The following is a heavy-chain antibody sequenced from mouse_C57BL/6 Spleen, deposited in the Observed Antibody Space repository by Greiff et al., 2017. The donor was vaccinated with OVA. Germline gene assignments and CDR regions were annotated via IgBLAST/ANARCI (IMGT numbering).Heavy chain of an antibody. CDR3: ARGGRWLLENYFDY. D-gene: IGHD2-3*01. CDR1: GYTFTDYY. V-gene: IGHV1-26*01. Sequence: EVQLQQSGPELVKPGASVKISCKASGYTFTDYYMNWVKQSHGKSLEWIGDINPNNGGTSYNQKFKGKATLTVDKSSSTAYMELRSLTSEDSAVYYCARGGRWLLENYFDYWGQGTTLTVSS. J-gene: IGHJ2*01. CDR2: INPNNGGT.